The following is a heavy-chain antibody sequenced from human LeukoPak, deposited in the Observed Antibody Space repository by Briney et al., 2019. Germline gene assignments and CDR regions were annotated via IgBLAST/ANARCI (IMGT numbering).Heavy chain of an antibody. CDR1: GYTFTGYY. V-gene: IGHV1-2*06. D-gene: IGHD2-15*01. CDR3: ARGYCSGGSCYSVENWFDP. Sequence: ASVKVSCKASGYTFTGYYMQWARQAPGQGLEWMGRINPNSGGTNYAQKFQGRVTMTRDTSISTAYMELSRLRSDDTAVYYFARGYCSGGSCYSVENWFDPWGQGTLVTVSS. J-gene: IGHJ5*02. CDR2: INPNSGGT.